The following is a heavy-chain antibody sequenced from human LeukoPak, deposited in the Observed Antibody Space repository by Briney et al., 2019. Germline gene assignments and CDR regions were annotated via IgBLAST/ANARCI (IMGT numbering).Heavy chain of an antibody. CDR2: IYPADSDT. V-gene: IGHV5-51*01. J-gene: IGHJ4*02. CDR3: ARGDTTMVPGYFDY. Sequence: GESLKISCKGSGYMFTHYWIAWVRQIPGKGLEWMGIIYPADSDTRYSPSFQGQVTISADKSISTAYLQWSSLKASDTAMYYCARGDTTMVPGYFDYWGQGTLVTVSS. D-gene: IGHD5-18*01. CDR1: GYMFTHYW.